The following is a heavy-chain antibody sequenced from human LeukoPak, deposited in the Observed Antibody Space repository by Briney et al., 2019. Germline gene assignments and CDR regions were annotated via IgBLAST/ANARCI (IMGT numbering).Heavy chain of an antibody. CDR1: PFTFSSYG. D-gene: IGHD1-26*01. Sequence: GGSLRLSCAASPFTFSSYGMHWVRQAPGRGLEWVSYISASNSTIYYADSVKGRFTISRDNAKNSMYLQMNSLRAEDTAVYYCASGGATSFDYWGQGTLVTVSS. V-gene: IGHV3-48*01. CDR3: ASGGATSFDY. CDR2: ISASNSTI. J-gene: IGHJ4*02.